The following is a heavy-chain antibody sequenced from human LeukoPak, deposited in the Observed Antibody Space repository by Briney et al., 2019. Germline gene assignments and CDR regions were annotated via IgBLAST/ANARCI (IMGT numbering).Heavy chain of an antibody. V-gene: IGHV3-74*01. CDR3: ARAPSEIGGYYPEYFRH. CDR1: GFTFSTYW. CDR2: IKSDGGT. Sequence: PGGSLRLSCAASGFTFSTYWMHWVRQAPGKGLVWVSRIKSDGGTNYAYSVKGRFTISRDNAKKTVSLQMNSLRPEDTGVYYCARAPSEIGGYYPEYFRHWGQGTLVTVSS. J-gene: IGHJ1*01. D-gene: IGHD3-22*01.